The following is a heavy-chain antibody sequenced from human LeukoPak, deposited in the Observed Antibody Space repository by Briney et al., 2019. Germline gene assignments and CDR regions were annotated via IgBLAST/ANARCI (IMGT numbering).Heavy chain of an antibody. J-gene: IGHJ4*02. D-gene: IGHD3-22*01. CDR1: GFTFSSYA. CDR3: ARALGHYYDSPLTIDY. Sequence: PGGSLRLSCAASGFTFSSYAMHWVRQAPGKGLEWVAVISYDGSNKYYADSVKGRFTISRDNSKNTLYLQMNSLRAEDTAVYYCARALGHYYDSPLTIDYWGQGTLVTVSS. CDR2: ISYDGSNK. V-gene: IGHV3-30-3*01.